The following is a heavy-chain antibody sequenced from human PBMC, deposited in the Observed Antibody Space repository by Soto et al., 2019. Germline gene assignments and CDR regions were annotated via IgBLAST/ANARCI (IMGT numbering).Heavy chain of an antibody. D-gene: IGHD2-21*01. CDR2: VNHRGSA. V-gene: IGHV4-34*01. J-gene: IGHJ5*02. CDR1: GGPFSGVY. Sequence: SETLSLTCAVSGGPFSGVYWSWIRQPPGKGLEWIGGVNHRGSANYNPSLESRVTMSVDTSKNQFSLKLTSVTAADSAVYYCARDAFCGSGTCRVGHWFDPWGQGSLVTVSS. CDR3: ARDAFCGSGTCRVGHWFDP.